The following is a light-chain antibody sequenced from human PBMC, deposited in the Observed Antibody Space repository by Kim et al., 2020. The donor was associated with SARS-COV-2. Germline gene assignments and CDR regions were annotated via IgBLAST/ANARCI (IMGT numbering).Light chain of an antibody. CDR2: RVS. V-gene: IGKV2-30*01. Sequence: PASMSCRSSQSPLYSAGYTYLHWFLQRPGQSPRRLIYRVSDRVSGVPDRFSGSGSGTDFTLKISRVQAEDVGGYYCLQGAHWPWTFGQGTKVDIK. CDR3: LQGAHWPWT. CDR1: QSPLYSAGYTY. J-gene: IGKJ1*01.